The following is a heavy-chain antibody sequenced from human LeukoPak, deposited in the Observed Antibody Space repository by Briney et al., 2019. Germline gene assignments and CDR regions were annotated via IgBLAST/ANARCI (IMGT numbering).Heavy chain of an antibody. V-gene: IGHV1-69*10. J-gene: IGHJ4*02. CDR3: ARDLGDYYDSSGYLDY. Sequence: SVKVSCKASGGTFSSYAISWVRQAPGQGLEWMGGIIPILGIANYAQKFQGRVTITADKSTSTAYMELSSLRSEDTSVYYCARDLGDYYDSSGYLDYWGQGTLVTVSS. CDR2: IIPILGIA. D-gene: IGHD3-22*01. CDR1: GGTFSSYA.